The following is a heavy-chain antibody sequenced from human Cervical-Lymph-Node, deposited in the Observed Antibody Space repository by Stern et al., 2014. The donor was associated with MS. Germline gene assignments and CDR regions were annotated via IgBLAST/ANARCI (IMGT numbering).Heavy chain of an antibody. J-gene: IGHJ4*02. CDR1: GGSVSSGSRY. Sequence: QLQLQESGPGLVKPSQTLSLTCTVSGGSVSSGSRYWSWIRQHPGKGLEWIGYISYSGNTYYSPSLQSRLTISMDTSKNQFSLKLRSVTAADTAIYYCARVTGFLRFFYPDYWGQGTLVTVSS. D-gene: IGHD3-3*01. CDR2: ISYSGNT. V-gene: IGHV4-31*03. CDR3: ARVTGFLRFFYPDY.